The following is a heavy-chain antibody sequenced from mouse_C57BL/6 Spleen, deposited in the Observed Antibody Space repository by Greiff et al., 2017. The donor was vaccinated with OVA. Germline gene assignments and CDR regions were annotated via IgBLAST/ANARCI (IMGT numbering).Heavy chain of an antibody. CDR3: TREGYDYFYCAVDY. D-gene: IGHD2-4*01. CDR1: GYTFTDYE. CDR2: IDPETGGT. V-gene: IGHV1-15*01. J-gene: IGHJ4*01. Sequence: QVQLQQSGAELVRPGASVTLSCKASGYTFTDYEMHWVKQTPVHGLEWIGAIDPETGGTAYNQKFKGKAILTADKSSSTAYMELRSLTYEDSAVYYCTREGYDYFYCAVDYWGQGTSVTVSS.